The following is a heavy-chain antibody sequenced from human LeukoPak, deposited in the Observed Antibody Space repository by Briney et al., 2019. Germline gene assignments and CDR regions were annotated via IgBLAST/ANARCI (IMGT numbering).Heavy chain of an antibody. V-gene: IGHV3-23*01. D-gene: IGHD5-18*01. CDR1: GFTFSNYA. J-gene: IGHJ4*02. CDR3: ARDIGLGGYIYGFLDS. Sequence: GGSLRLSCAASGFTFSNYAMAWVRQAPGKGLEWVSAIGGSGATTYTADSVKGRFTISRDNSENTLYLQMNSLRAEGTAVYYCARDIGLGGYIYGFLDSWGQGTLVTVSS. CDR2: IGGSGATT.